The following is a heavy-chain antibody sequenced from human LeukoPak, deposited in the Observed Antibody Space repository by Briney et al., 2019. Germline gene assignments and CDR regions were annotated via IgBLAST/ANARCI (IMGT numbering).Heavy chain of an antibody. CDR3: ARAFALGGAMVTSYWFDP. J-gene: IGHJ5*02. D-gene: IGHD5-18*01. Sequence: ASVKVSCKASGYTFTGHYMHWVRQAPGQGLEWMGWINPNSGSTNYAQKFQGRVTMTRDTSISTAYMELSRLRSDDTAVYYCARAFALGGAMVTSYWFDPWGQGTLVTVSS. CDR2: INPNSGST. CDR1: GYTFTGHY. V-gene: IGHV1-2*02.